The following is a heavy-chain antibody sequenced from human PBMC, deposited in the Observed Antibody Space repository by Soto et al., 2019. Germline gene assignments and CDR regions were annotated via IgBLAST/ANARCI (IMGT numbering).Heavy chain of an antibody. J-gene: IGHJ4*02. CDR3: AKREYSSGWYWCH. CDR1: GFTFSSYA. Sequence: EVQLLESGGGLVQPGGSLRLSCAASGFTFSSYAMSWVRQAPGKGLEWVSGMSGSGGSTYYADSVKGRFTISRDNSKNTLYLQMNSLRVEDTAIYYCAKREYSSGWYWCHWGQGTLVTVSS. D-gene: IGHD6-19*01. CDR2: MSGSGGST. V-gene: IGHV3-23*01.